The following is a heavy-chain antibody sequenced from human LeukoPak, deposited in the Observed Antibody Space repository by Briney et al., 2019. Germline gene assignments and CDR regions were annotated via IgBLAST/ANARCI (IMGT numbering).Heavy chain of an antibody. J-gene: IGHJ4*02. CDR1: GFTFSSYS. CDR2: ISSSSSTI. Sequence: PGGSLRLSCAASGFTFSSYSMNWVRQAPGKGLEWVSYISSSSSTIYYADSVKGRFTISRDNSKNTLYLQMNSLRAEDTAVYYCAKDRVVVTGLYDYWGQGTLVTVSS. V-gene: IGHV3-48*01. D-gene: IGHD2-21*02. CDR3: AKDRVVVTGLYDY.